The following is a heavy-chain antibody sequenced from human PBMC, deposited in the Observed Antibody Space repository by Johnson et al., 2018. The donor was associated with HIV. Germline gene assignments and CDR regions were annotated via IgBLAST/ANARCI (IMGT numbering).Heavy chain of an antibody. CDR1: GFTFDDFG. CDR3: ATEGGTGAFDI. D-gene: IGHD2-15*01. CDR2: ITSSGRTT. J-gene: IGHJ3*02. V-gene: IGHV3-11*04. Sequence: QVQLVESGGRVVRPGGSLRLSCAASGFTFDDFGMSWVRQAPGKGLEWVSYITSSGRTTYYADSVKGRFTISRDNAKNSLYLQMNSLRAEDTAVYYCATEGGTGAFDIGGQGTMVTVSS.